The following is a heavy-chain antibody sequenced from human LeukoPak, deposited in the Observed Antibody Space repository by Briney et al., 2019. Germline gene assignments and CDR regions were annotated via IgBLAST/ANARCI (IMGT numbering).Heavy chain of an antibody. CDR1: GASISNYY. J-gene: IGHJ3*02. CDR2: IYYSGST. D-gene: IGHD6-6*01. CDR3: ARGLRNRSSGTRFDVFDI. V-gene: IGHV4-59*01. Sequence: SETLSLTCTVSGASISNYYWTWIRQPPGKGLEWIGYIYYSGSTNYRPSLKSRVTISVDTSKNQVSLRLRSVTAADTAVYYCARGLRNRSSGTRFDVFDIWGQGTMVAVSS.